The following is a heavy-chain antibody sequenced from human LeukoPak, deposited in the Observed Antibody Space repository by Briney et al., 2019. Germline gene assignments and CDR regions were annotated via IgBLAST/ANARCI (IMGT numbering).Heavy chain of an antibody. Sequence: SETLSLTCTVSGDSISSYYWSWIRQPPGKGLEWIGYIYYSGSTKYNPSLKSRDTISVDTSKNQFSLKLSSVTAADTAVYYCARDRQATTAYDAFDIWGRGTMVTVSS. CDR2: IYYSGST. CDR1: GDSISSYY. J-gene: IGHJ3*02. D-gene: IGHD4-17*01. CDR3: ARDRQATTAYDAFDI. V-gene: IGHV4-59*01.